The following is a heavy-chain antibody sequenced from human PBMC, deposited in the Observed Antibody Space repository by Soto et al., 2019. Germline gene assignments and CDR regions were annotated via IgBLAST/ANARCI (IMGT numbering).Heavy chain of an antibody. V-gene: IGHV3-30*18. J-gene: IGHJ4*02. D-gene: IGHD5-18*01. CDR3: AKDLGHSYGLEY. CDR2: ISYDGSKK. Sequence: QVQLVESGGGVVQPGRSLRLSCAASGFTFSSYGMHWVRQAPGKGLEWVAVISYDGSKKYYADSVKGRFTMSRDNSKNTMYLPMNRLRAEDTAVYHCAKDLGHSYGLEYWGQGTLVIVFS. CDR1: GFTFSSYG.